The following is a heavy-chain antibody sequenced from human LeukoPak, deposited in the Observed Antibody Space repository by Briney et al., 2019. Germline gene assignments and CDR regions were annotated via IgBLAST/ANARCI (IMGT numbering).Heavy chain of an antibody. CDR2: ISGSGGST. CDR1: GFIFNNYG. Sequence: GGPLRLSCAASGFIFNNYGLVWVRQAPGKGLEWVSAISGSGGSTYYADSVKGRFTISRDNSKNTLYLQMNSLRAEDTAVYYCAKGVSGWYEPPLSDYWGQGTLVTVSS. D-gene: IGHD6-19*01. V-gene: IGHV3-23*01. J-gene: IGHJ4*02. CDR3: AKGVSGWYEPPLSDY.